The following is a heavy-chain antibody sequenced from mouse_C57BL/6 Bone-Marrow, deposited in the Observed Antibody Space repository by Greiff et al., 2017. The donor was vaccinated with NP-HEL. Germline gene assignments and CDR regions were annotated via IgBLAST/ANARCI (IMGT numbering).Heavy chain of an antibody. CDR2: IDPETGGT. Sequence: QVQLKESGAELVRPGASVTLSCKASGYTFTDYEMNWVKQTPVHGLEWIGAIDPETGGTAYNQKFKGKAILTADKSSSTAYMELRSLTSEDSAVYYCTGGYYRFAYWGQGTLVTVSA. D-gene: IGHD2-3*01. CDR1: GYTFTDYE. CDR3: TGGYYRFAY. V-gene: IGHV1-15*01. J-gene: IGHJ3*01.